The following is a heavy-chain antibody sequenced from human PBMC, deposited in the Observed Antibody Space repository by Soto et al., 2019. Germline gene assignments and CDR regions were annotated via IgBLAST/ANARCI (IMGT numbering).Heavy chain of an antibody. CDR2: ISGSGGST. D-gene: IGHD2-15*01. J-gene: IGHJ6*02. CDR1: GFTFSSYA. CDR3: AKDQYCSGGSCSATYYYYYGMDV. V-gene: IGHV3-23*01. Sequence: PGGSLRLSCAASGFTFSSYAMSWVRQAPGKGLEWVSAISGSGGSTYYADSVKGRFTISRDNSKNTLYLQMNSLRAEDTAVYYCAKDQYCSGGSCSATYYYYYGMDVWGQGTTVTVSS.